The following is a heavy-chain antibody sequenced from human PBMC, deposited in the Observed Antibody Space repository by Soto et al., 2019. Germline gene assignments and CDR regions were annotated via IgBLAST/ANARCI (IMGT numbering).Heavy chain of an antibody. CDR3: AREAYSGSPMDI. V-gene: IGHV1-69*13. CDR1: GCTFSSYA. J-gene: IGHJ6*02. D-gene: IGHD1-26*01. Sequence: SVKVSCKASGCTFSSYAISWVRQAPGQGLEWMGGIIPIFGTANYAQKFQGRVTITADESTSTAYMELRSLRSEDKAVYYCAREAYSGSPMDIWDQGRRVTVSS. CDR2: IIPIFGTA.